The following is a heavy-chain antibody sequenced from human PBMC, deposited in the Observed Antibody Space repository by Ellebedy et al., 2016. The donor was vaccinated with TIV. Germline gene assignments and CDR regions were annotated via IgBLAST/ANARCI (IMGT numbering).Heavy chain of an antibody. J-gene: IGHJ4*02. CDR2: NSYSGIT. D-gene: IGHD6-19*01. V-gene: IGHV4-61*05. CDR3: ARGVYTSGWYDY. Sequence: MPSETLSLTCSVSGGSISRSTYYWGWIRQPPGKGLEWIGYNSYSGITNHSPSLRGRVTISVDTSKNQFSLNLKFMTAADTGIYYCARGVYTSGWYDYWGQGFPVTVSS. CDR1: GGSISRSTYY.